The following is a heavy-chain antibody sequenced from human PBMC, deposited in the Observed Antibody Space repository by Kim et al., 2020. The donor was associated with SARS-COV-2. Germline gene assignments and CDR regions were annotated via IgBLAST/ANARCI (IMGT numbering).Heavy chain of an antibody. V-gene: IGHV4-34*01. CDR3: ARAKRIAAKRGNNWFDP. D-gene: IGHD6-13*01. CDR2: INHSGST. J-gene: IGHJ5*02. CDR1: GGSFSGYY. Sequence: SETLSLTCAVYGGSFSGYYWSWIRQPPGKGLEWIGEINHSGSTNYNPSLKSRVTISVDTSKNQFSLKLSSVTAADTAVYYCARAKRIAAKRGNNWFDPWG.